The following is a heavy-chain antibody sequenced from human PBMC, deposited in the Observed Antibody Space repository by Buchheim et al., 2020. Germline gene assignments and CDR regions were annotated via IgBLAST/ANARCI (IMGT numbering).Heavy chain of an antibody. J-gene: IGHJ4*02. CDR3: ARGYILTTVLTPDGYFFDY. Sequence: EVQLVESGGGLVQPGGSLRLSCAASGFTFSSFWMSWVRQAPGKGLEWVANINQDGSEKYYVDSVKGRFTISRDNAKNSLYLQMSSLRVEDTAVYYCARGYILTTVLTPDGYFFDYWGQGTL. CDR2: INQDGSEK. V-gene: IGHV3-7*01. D-gene: IGHD4-23*01. CDR1: GFTFSSFW.